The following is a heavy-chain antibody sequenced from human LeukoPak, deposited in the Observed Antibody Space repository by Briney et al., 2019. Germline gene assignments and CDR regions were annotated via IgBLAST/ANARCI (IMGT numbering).Heavy chain of an antibody. V-gene: IGHV3-23*01. CDR1: GFTFSNYA. CDR3: AKDRFSSSWALFDY. J-gene: IGHJ4*02. CDR2: ISGSGGST. D-gene: IGHD6-13*01. Sequence: PGGSLRLSCAASGFTFSNYAMSWVRQAPGKGLEWVSTISGSGGSTYYADSVKGRFTISRDNSKNTLYLQMNSLRAEDTAAYYCAKDRFSSSWALFDYWGQGTLVTVSS.